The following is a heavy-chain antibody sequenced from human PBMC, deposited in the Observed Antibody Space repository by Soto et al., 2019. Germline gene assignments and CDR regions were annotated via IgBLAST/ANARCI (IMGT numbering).Heavy chain of an antibody. CDR1: GFTFSSYA. CDR2: ISYDGSNK. J-gene: IGHJ5*02. CDR3: ARDDDYGDPNWFDP. D-gene: IGHD4-17*01. V-gene: IGHV3-30-3*01. Sequence: QVQLVESGGGVVQPGRSLRLSCAASGFTFSSYAMHWVRQAPGKELEWVAVISYDGSNKYYADSVKGRFTISRDNSKNTLYLQMNSLRAEDTAVYYCARDDDYGDPNWFDPWGQGTLVTVSS.